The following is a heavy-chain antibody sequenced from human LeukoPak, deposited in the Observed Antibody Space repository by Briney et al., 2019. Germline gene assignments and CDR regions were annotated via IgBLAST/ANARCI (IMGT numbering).Heavy chain of an antibody. CDR2: IYHSGST. Sequence: SETLFLTCTVSGGSIRSSSYYWGWIRQPPGKGLEWIGEIYHSGSTNYNPSLKSRVTISVDQSKNQFSLKLSSVTAADTAVYYCARSFDSSGYLHWGQGTLVTVSS. CDR1: GGSIRSSSYY. D-gene: IGHD3-22*01. J-gene: IGHJ4*02. CDR3: ARSFDSSGYLH. V-gene: IGHV4-39*07.